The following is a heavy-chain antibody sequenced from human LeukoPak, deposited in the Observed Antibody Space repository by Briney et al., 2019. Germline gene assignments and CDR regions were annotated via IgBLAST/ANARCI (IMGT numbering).Heavy chain of an antibody. CDR3: ARDLTVTTFFSDHMDV. J-gene: IGHJ6*03. CDR1: GFTFSSYG. CDR2: ISSSTSTI. V-gene: IGHV3-48*04. Sequence: PGGSLRLSCAASGFTFSSYGMNWVRQAPGKGLEWVSYISSSTSTIYYADAVKGRFTISRDNAKNSLYLQMNSLRAEDTAVYYCARDLTVTTFFSDHMDVWGKGTRSPSP. D-gene: IGHD4-11*01.